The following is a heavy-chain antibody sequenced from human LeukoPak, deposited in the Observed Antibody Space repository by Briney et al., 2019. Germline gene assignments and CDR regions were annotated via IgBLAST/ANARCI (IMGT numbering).Heavy chain of an antibody. CDR2: ISGSGGST. J-gene: IGHJ3*02. CDR1: GFTFSSYA. CDR3: AKNREEGKMGLRRVAFDI. Sequence: GGSLRLSCAASGFTFSSYAMSWVRQAPGKGLEWVSAISGSGGSTYYADSVKGRFTISRDNSKNTLYLQMNSLRAEDTAVYYCAKNREEGKMGLRRVAFDIWGQGTMVTVSS. D-gene: IGHD4-17*01. V-gene: IGHV3-23*01.